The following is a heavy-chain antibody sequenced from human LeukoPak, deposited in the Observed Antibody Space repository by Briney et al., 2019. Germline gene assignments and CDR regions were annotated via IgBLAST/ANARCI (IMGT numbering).Heavy chain of an antibody. CDR2: ISGSDGTT. CDR1: GFTFSSYA. J-gene: IGHJ4*02. V-gene: IGHV3-23*01. D-gene: IGHD3-10*01. Sequence: GGSQRLSCAASGFTFSSYAMSWVRQAPGKGLEWVSAISGSDGTTYYADSVKGRFTISRDNSKNTLYLQMNSLRAEDTAVYYCAKRGPGSPQSGKYYFDYWGQGTLVTVSS. CDR3: AKRGPGSPQSGKYYFDY.